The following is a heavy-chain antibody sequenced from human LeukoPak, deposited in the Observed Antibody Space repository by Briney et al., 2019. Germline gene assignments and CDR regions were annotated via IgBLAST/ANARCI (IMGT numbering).Heavy chain of an antibody. J-gene: IGHJ4*02. V-gene: IGHV3-30*03. Sequence: GGSLRLSCAASGFTFSSYGMRWVRQAPGKGLEWVAVISYDGSNKYYADSVKGRSTISRDNSKNTLYLQMNSLRAEDTAVYYCAELGYGGDFGGQGTLVTVSS. CDR3: AELGYGGDF. D-gene: IGHD5-12*01. CDR1: GFTFSSYG. CDR2: ISYDGSNK.